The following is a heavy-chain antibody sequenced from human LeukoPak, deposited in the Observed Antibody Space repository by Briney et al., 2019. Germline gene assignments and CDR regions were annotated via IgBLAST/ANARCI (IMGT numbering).Heavy chain of an antibody. V-gene: IGHV3-23*01. CDR3: AKARSAVVGSKEGIDY. CDR1: GFTFNNYA. J-gene: IGHJ4*02. D-gene: IGHD2-2*01. CDR2: ISGSGSGT. Sequence: SGGSLRLSCAASGFTFNNYAMNWVRQAPGKGLEWVSAISGSGSGTYYADAVKGRFTISRDNSKNTLYLQMNSLRAEDTVVYYCAKARSAVVGSKEGIDYWGQGTLVTVSS.